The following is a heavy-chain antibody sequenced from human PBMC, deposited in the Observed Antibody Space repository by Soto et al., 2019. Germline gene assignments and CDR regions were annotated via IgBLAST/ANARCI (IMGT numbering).Heavy chain of an antibody. CDR1: GGSFSGYY. CDR2: INHSGST. CDR3: ASPHYSSGWLKTGAYYFDY. V-gene: IGHV4-34*01. Sequence: QVQLQQWGAGLLKPSETLSLTCAVYGGSFSGYYWSWIRQPPGKGLEWIGEINHSGSTNYNPSLNSRVTISVDTSKNQFSLKLSSVTAADTAVYYCASPHYSSGWLKTGAYYFDYWGQGTLVTVSS. D-gene: IGHD6-19*01. J-gene: IGHJ4*02.